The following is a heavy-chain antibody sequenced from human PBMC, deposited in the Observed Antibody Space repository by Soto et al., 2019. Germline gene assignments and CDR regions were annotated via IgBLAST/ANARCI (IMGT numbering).Heavy chain of an antibody. CDR2: ISGSGGST. CDR1: GFTFSSYA. D-gene: IGHD2-2*01. CDR3: AKDQDIVLVPAALAPLSYYYYYGMDV. V-gene: IGHV3-23*01. Sequence: HPGGSLRLSCAASGFTFSSYAMSWVRQAPGKGLEWVSAISGSGGSTYYADSVKGRFTISRDNSKNTLYLQMNSLRAEDTAVYYCAKDQDIVLVPAALAPLSYYYYYGMDVWGQGTTVTVSS. J-gene: IGHJ6*02.